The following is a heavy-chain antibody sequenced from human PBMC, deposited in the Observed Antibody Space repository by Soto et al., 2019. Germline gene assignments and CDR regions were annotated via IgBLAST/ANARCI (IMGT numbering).Heavy chain of an antibody. CDR3: AREGVHNYTEYYFDY. CDR2: ISGIKNYI. D-gene: IGHD3-10*01. V-gene: IGHV3-21*06. J-gene: IGHJ4*02. Sequence: GGSLRLSCAASGFTFSYYPLHWVRRAPGKGLEWVSSISGIKNYIRYADSVKGRFTISRDNARTSLYLQMNSLTAEDTAVYYCAREGVHNYTEYYFDYWGQGTLVTVSS. CDR1: GFTFSYYP.